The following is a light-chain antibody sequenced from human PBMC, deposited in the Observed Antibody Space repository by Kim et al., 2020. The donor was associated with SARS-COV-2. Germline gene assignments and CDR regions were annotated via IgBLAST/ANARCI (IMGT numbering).Light chain of an antibody. J-gene: IGLJ3*02. CDR2: DTT. CDR1: TGTVTSGHY. CDR3: LLSFSGAYWV. Sequence: GGTAIFTCGSRTGTVTSGHYPYWFQQKPGQAPRTLIYDTTNKQSWTPARFSGSLLGGKAALTLTGAQPEDEAEYYCLLSFSGAYWVFGGGTQLTVL. V-gene: IGLV7-46*01.